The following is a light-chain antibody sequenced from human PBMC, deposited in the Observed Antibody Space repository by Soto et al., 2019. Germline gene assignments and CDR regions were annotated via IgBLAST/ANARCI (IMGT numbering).Light chain of an antibody. CDR3: SSYTSSSTLYV. CDR1: SSDIGGYNY. Sequence: QSALTQPASVSGSPGQSITISCTGTSSDIGGYNYVSWYQQHPGKAPKLMIHDVSNRPSGFSNRFSGSKSGNTASLTISGLQAEDEADYYCSSYTSSSTLYVFGTGTKVTVL. V-gene: IGLV2-14*01. CDR2: DVS. J-gene: IGLJ1*01.